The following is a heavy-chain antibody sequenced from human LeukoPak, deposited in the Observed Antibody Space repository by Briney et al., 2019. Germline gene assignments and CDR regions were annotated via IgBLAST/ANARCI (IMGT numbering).Heavy chain of an antibody. CDR2: TYYRSKWYN. CDR1: GDSVSSNSAA. D-gene: IGHD6-19*01. V-gene: IGHV6-1*01. Sequence: SQTLSLTCAISGDSVSSNSAAWNWIRQSPSRGREWLGRTYYRSKWYNDYAVSVKSRITINPDTSKNQFSLQLNSVTPEDTAVYYCARALRYSSGWALDYWGQGTLVTVSS. CDR3: ARALRYSSGWALDY. J-gene: IGHJ4*02.